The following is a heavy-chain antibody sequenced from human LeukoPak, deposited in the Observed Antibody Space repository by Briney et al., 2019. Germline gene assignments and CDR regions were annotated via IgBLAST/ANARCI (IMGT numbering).Heavy chain of an antibody. J-gene: IGHJ6*02. D-gene: IGHD2-15*01. CDR2: IYYSGGT. CDR1: GGSISSSSYY. V-gene: IGHV4-39*01. CDR3: ARPGYCSGGSCYSYYYYGMGV. Sequence: SETLSLTCTVSGGSISSSSYYWGWIRQPPGKGLEWIGSIYYSGGTYYNPSLRSRVTISVDTSKNQFSLKLSSVTAADTAVYYCARPGYCSGGSCYSYYYYGMGVWGQGTTVTVSS.